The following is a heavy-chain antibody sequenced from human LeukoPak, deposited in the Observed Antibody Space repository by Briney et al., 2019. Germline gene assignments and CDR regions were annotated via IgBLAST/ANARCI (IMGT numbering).Heavy chain of an antibody. CDR2: ISGSGGGT. CDR1: GFTSSSYA. V-gene: IGHV3-23*01. D-gene: IGHD6-19*01. J-gene: IGHJ1*01. CDR3: AKGEQWLVLYFQH. Sequence: GGSLRLSCAASGFTSSSYAMSWVRQAPGKGLEWVSVISGSGGGTDYADSVKGRFTISRDNSKNTLYLQMNSLSAEDTAVYYCAKGEQWLVLYFQHWGQGTLVTVSS.